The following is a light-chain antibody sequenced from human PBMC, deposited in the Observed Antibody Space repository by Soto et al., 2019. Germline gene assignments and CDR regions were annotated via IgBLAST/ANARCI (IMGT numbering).Light chain of an antibody. CDR2: DAS. CDR1: QSVDSF. CDR3: QQRSKGLT. V-gene: IGKV3-11*01. J-gene: IGKJ4*01. Sequence: EIVLTQSPATLSLSPGERATLSCRASQSVDSFLAWYQQKPGQAPRLLIYDASQRASGIPARFTGSGSGTDFTLTINNVEPEDFAIYYCQQRSKGLTFGGGTKVEIK.